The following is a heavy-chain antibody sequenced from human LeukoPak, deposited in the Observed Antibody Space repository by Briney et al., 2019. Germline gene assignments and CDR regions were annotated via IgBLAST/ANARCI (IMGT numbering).Heavy chain of an antibody. CDR1: GDSVSSNSAS. J-gene: IGHJ4*02. V-gene: IGHV6-1*01. D-gene: IGHD1-1*01. CDR2: TYYRSKWYT. CDR3: ARDLLATTGYALGY. Sequence: SQTLSLTCAISGDSVSSNSASWSWTRQSPSRGLEWLGRTYYRSKWYTEYGVSVGSRMTINVDTSKNHFSLQLNSVTPEDTAVFYCARDLLATTGYALGYWGQGTLVTVSS.